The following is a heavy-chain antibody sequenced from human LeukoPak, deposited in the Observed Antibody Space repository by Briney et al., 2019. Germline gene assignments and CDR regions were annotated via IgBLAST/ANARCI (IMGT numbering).Heavy chain of an antibody. V-gene: IGHV4-39*07. Sequence: SETLSLTCTVSGGSISSSSYYWGWIRQPPGKGLEWIGSIYYSGSTYYTPSLKSRVTISVDTSKNQFSLKLSSVTAADTAVYYCARDSPNILGWFDPWGQGTLVTVSS. CDR2: IYYSGST. J-gene: IGHJ5*02. CDR3: ARDSPNILGWFDP. CDR1: GGSISSSSYY. D-gene: IGHD2/OR15-2a*01.